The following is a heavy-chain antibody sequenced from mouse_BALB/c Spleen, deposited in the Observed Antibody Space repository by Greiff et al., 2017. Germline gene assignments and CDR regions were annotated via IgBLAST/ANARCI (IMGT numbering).Heavy chain of an antibody. D-gene: IGHD4-1*01. CDR3: ARSWDYFDY. Sequence: EVKVVESGGGLVQPGGSRKLSCAASGFTFSSFGMHWVRQAPEKGLEWVAYISSGSSTIYYADTVKGRFTISRDNPKNTLFLQMTSLRSEDTAMYYCARSWDYFDYWGQGTTLTVSS. CDR1: GFTFSSFG. CDR2: ISSGSSTI. V-gene: IGHV5-17*02. J-gene: IGHJ2*01.